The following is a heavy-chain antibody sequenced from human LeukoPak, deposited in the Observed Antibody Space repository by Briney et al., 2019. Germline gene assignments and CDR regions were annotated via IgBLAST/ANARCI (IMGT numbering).Heavy chain of an antibody. CDR3: ARDSYDSSGYGY. Sequence: ASVKASCKASGYTFTGYYMHWVRQAPGQGLEWMGRINPNSGGTNYAQKFQGRVTMTRDTSISTAYMELSRLRSDDTAVYYCARDSYDSSGYGYWGQGTLVTVSS. D-gene: IGHD3-22*01. J-gene: IGHJ4*02. CDR1: GYTFTGYY. V-gene: IGHV1-2*06. CDR2: INPNSGGT.